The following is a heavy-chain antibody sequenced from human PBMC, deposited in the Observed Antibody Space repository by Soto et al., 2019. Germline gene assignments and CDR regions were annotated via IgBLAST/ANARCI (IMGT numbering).Heavy chain of an antibody. CDR1: GYTFTSYG. Sequence: ASVTVSCQASGYTFTSYGISWVRQAPGQGLEWMGWISAYNGNTNYAQKLQGRVTMTTDTSTSTAYMELRSLRSDDTAVYYCASHMRYYYYYGMDVWGQGTTVTVSS. CDR2: ISAYNGNT. V-gene: IGHV1-18*01. CDR3: ASHMRYYYYYGMDV. J-gene: IGHJ6*02.